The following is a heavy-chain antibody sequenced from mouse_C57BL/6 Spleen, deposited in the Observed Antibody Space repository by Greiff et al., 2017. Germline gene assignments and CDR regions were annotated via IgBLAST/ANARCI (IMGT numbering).Heavy chain of an antibody. V-gene: IGHV5-16*01. CDR2: INYDGSST. Sequence: DVHLVESEGGLVQPGSSMKLSCTASGFTFSDYYMAWVRQVPEKGLEWVANINYDGSSTYYLDSLKSRFIISRDNAKNILYLQMSSLKSEDTATYYCARQDDYDVAWFAYWGQGTLVTVSA. CDR1: GFTFSDYY. D-gene: IGHD2-4*01. CDR3: ARQDDYDVAWFAY. J-gene: IGHJ3*01.